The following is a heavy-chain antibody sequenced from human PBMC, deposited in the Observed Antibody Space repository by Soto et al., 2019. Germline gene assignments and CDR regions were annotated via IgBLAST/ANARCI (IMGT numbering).Heavy chain of an antibody. CDR1: GGTFSSYA. J-gene: IGHJ4*02. CDR2: IIPIFGTA. CDR3: ARGRTYYDDSSGYSPFDY. Sequence: QVQLVQSGAEVKKPGSSVKVSCKASGGTFSSYAISWVRQAPGQGLEWMGGIIPIFGTANYAQKFQGRVTITADKSTITAYMELSSLRSEDTAVYYCARGRTYYDDSSGYSPFDYWGQGTLVPVSS. V-gene: IGHV1-69*06. D-gene: IGHD3-22*01.